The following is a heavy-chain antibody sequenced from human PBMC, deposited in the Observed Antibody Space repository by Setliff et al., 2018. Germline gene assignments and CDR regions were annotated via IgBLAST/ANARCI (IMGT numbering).Heavy chain of an antibody. CDR3: ARETGSGWYFFGY. J-gene: IGHJ4*02. CDR1: GYTFTNYG. CDR2: ISGGDGNT. Sequence: ASVKVSCKASGYTFTNYGMHWVRQAPGQSLEWMGWISGGDGNTKYSQKFQGRVTITRDTSASTAYMELSSLRSEDTAVYYCARETGSGWYFFGYWGQGTLVTVSS. V-gene: IGHV1-3*01. D-gene: IGHD6-19*01.